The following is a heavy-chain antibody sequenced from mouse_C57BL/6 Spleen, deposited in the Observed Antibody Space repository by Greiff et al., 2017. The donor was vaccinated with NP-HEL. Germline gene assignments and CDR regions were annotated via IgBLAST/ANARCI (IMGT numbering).Heavy chain of an antibody. V-gene: IGHV1-81*01. Sequence: QVHVKQSGAELARPGASVKLSCKASGYTFTSYGISWVKQRTGQGLEWIGEIYPRSGNTYYNEKFKGKATLTADRSSSTAYMELRSLTSEDSAVYFCARNYGSSYWDFDVWGTGTTVTVSS. CDR2: IYPRSGNT. D-gene: IGHD1-1*01. CDR1: GYTFTSYG. J-gene: IGHJ1*03. CDR3: ARNYGSSYWDFDV.